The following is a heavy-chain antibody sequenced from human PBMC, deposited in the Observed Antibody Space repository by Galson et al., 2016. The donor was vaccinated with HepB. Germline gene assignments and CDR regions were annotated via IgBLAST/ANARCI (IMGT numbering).Heavy chain of an antibody. Sequence: PALVKPTQTLTLTCTFSGFSLSTNEVGVGWIRQPPGKALEWLALIYWDDDKRYSPSLKSRLTITKDTSKNKVALTMTNMHPLDTATYYCAHNSSGHFDPWGQGIPVSVSS. J-gene: IGHJ5*02. CDR3: AHNSSGHFDP. CDR2: IYWDDDK. V-gene: IGHV2-5*02. CDR1: GFSLSTNEVG. D-gene: IGHD2-21*01.